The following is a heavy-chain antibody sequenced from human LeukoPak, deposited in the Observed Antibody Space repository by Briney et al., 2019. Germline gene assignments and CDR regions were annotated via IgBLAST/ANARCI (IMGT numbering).Heavy chain of an antibody. CDR3: ARVLSGSNFDY. Sequence: SETLSLTCAVSGGSINSNNWWSWVRQPPEKGLEWIGEILHSGGTNYNPSLKSRVTISVDKPKNQFSLKLSSVTAADTAVYYCARVLSGSNFDYWGQGTLVTVSS. CDR2: ILHSGGT. CDR1: GGSINSNNW. V-gene: IGHV4-4*02. D-gene: IGHD3-22*01. J-gene: IGHJ4*02.